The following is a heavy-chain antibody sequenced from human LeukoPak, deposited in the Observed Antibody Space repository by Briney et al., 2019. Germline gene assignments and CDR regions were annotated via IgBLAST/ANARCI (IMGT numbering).Heavy chain of an antibody. CDR1: GFTFSSYG. J-gene: IGHJ6*03. CDR3: AKEGHGGNYYYYYMDV. CDR2: IRYDGSNK. D-gene: IGHD4-23*01. V-gene: IGHV3-30*02. Sequence: AGGSLRLSCAASGFTFSSYGMHWVRQAPGKGLEWVAFIRYDGSNKCYADSVKGRFTISRDNSKNTLYLQMNSLRAEDTAVYYCAKEGHGGNYYYYYMDVWGKGTTVTVSS.